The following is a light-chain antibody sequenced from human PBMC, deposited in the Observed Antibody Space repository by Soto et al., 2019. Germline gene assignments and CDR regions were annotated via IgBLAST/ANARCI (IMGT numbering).Light chain of an antibody. Sequence: EIVLTQSPGTLSLSPRERATLSCRASQSVSNSYIAWYQQKPGQAPRLLIYGASSRATGIPDRFSGSGSGTDFTLTISRLEPEDLAVYYCQQYGSSPWTFGQGTKVEIK. CDR3: QQYGSSPWT. V-gene: IGKV3-20*01. J-gene: IGKJ1*01. CDR1: QSVSNSY. CDR2: GAS.